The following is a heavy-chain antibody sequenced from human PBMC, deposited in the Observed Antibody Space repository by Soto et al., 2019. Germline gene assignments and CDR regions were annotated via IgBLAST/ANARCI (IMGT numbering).Heavy chain of an antibody. J-gene: IGHJ4*02. CDR1: GFTFSSYA. CDR2: ISGSGGST. CDR3: AKEGTMVRGVIPSFDY. V-gene: IGHV3-23*01. Sequence: GESLKISCAASGFTFSSYAMSWVRQAPGKGLEWVSAISGSGGSTYYADSVKGRFTISRDNSKNTLYLQMNSLRAEDTAVYYCAKEGTMVRGVIPSFDYWGQGTLVTVSS. D-gene: IGHD3-10*01.